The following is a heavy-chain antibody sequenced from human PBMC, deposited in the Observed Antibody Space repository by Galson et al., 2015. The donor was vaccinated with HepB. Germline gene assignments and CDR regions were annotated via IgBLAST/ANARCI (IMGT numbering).Heavy chain of an antibody. J-gene: IGHJ4*02. Sequence: CAISGDSVSSNSAGWNWIRQSPSRGLEWLGRTYYRSRWYIEYAVAVKSRIIINPDTSRNQFSLQLNSVTPEDTAVYYCARDVDWLVWGQGTLVTVSS. CDR1: GDSVSSNSAG. D-gene: IGHD3-9*01. CDR3: ARDVDWLV. CDR2: TYYRSRWYI. V-gene: IGHV6-1*01.